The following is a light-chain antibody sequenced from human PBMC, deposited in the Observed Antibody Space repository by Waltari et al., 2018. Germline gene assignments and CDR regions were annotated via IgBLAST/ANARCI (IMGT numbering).Light chain of an antibody. J-gene: IGLJ2*01. V-gene: IGLV2-23*02. CDR2: EVN. Sequence: QSALTQPASVSGSPGPSITIPCTGTTRAVWSYYLFPWYQQLPGKAPKLIIYEVNKRPSGVSSRFSGSKSGSTASLTISGLQTEDEADFYCCSFASGTTFVFGGGTKVTVL. CDR1: TRAVWSYYL. CDR3: CSFASGTTFV.